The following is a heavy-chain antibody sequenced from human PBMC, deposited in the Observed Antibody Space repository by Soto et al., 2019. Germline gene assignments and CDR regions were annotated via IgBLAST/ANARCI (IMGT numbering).Heavy chain of an antibody. CDR2: ISYDGSNK. J-gene: IGHJ5*01. CDR1: GFTFRSYG. Sequence: QVHLVESGGGVVQPGGSLRLSCAASGFTFRSYGIHWVREAPGKGLEWVSVISYDGSNKYYGDSVKGRFTISRDNSKNTLYLQMNSLRAEDTAVYYCAKDAKYEDIVVVVGGWVESWCQGTLVTVSS. V-gene: IGHV3-30*18. D-gene: IGHD2-15*01. CDR3: AKDAKYEDIVVVVGGWVES.